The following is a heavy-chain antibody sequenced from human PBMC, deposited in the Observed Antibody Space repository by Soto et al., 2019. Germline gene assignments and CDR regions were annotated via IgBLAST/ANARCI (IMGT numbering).Heavy chain of an antibody. CDR3: AKGGRSSSGLDFDY. CDR2: ISGSGGDT. V-gene: IGHV3-23*01. Sequence: EVQLLESGGGLVQPGGSLRLSCAASGFTFSSYAMNWVRQAPGKGLEWVSTISGSGGDTYYAASVKGRFTISRDNSKYTLPLQMDSLRADDTAVYYCAKGGRSSSGLDFDYWGQGTLVTVSS. J-gene: IGHJ4*02. CDR1: GFTFSSYA. D-gene: IGHD6-6*01.